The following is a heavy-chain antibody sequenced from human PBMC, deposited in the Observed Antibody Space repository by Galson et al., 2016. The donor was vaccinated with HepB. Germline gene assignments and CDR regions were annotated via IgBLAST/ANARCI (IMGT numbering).Heavy chain of an antibody. V-gene: IGHV1-58*01. D-gene: IGHD3-10*02. J-gene: IGHJ4*02. CDR1: GFTFTSSA. CDR2: IVVDSGDK. Sequence: SVKVSCKASGFTFTSSAVQWVRQARGQRLEWIGWIVVDSGDKNYALNFQERVTFTWDMSTNTAYMKMSSLRTDDTAVYFCAAGPSYDRLGDYWGQGTLVTVSS. CDR3: AAGPSYDRLGDY.